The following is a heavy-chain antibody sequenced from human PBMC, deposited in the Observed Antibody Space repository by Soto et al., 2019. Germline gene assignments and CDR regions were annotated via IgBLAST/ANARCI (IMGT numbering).Heavy chain of an antibody. CDR3: ARGYDFWSGYFSL. D-gene: IGHD3-3*01. CDR1: GYTFTGYY. J-gene: IGHJ4*02. CDR2: INPNSGGT. Sequence: ASVKVSCKASGYTFTGYYMHWVRQAPGQGLEWMGWINPNSGGTNYAQKFQGRVTMTRDTSISKAYMELSRLRSDDTAVYYCARGYDFWSGYFSLWGKGTVVTVS. V-gene: IGHV1-2*02.